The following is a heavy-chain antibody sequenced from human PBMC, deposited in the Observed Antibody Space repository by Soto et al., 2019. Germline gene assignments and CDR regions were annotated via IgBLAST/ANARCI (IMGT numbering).Heavy chain of an antibody. CDR3: ARERPYYYGSGSYAAFDX. D-gene: IGHD3-10*01. J-gene: IGHJ4*02. CDR1: GFTFSSYW. V-gene: IGHV3-74*01. CDR2: INSDGSST. Sequence: PGGSLRLSCAASGFTFSSYWMHWVRQAPGKGLVWVSRINSDGSSTSYADSVKGRFTISRDNAKNTLYLQMNSLRAEDTAVYYCARERPYYYGSGSYAAFDXWGQGTLVTVSS.